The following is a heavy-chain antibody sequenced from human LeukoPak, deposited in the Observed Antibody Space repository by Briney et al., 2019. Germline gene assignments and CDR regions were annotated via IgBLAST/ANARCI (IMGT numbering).Heavy chain of an antibody. V-gene: IGHV3-7*01. CDR3: TRDESGTVPTFRFDY. CDR1: GFTFSDYS. CDR2: IKEDGSYK. J-gene: IGHJ4*02. D-gene: IGHD1-1*01. Sequence: GGSLRLSCAASGFTFSDYSMSWVRQAPGKGLEWVAHIKEDGSYKTYVDSVKGRLTISRDNAKNSLYLQMSSLRADDTATYYCTRDESGTVPTFRFDYWGQGILVTVSS.